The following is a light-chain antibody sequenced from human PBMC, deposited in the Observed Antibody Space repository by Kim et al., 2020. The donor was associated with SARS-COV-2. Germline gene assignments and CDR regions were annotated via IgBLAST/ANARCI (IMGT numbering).Light chain of an antibody. CDR3: QQTYSASRT. V-gene: IGKV1-39*01. J-gene: IGKJ1*01. Sequence: DIQMTQSPSSLSASVGDRVTITCRASQDISRYLNWYQQKPGKAPKLLIYTASSLQSGVPSRFTGSGSETDFTLTISSLQPEDFATYYCQQTYSASRTFGQGPKVDIK. CDR2: TAS. CDR1: QDISRY.